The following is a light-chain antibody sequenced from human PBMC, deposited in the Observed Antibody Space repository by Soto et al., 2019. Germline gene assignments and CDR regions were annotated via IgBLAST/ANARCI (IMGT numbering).Light chain of an antibody. CDR1: QSISSY. CDR2: AAS. CDR3: QQTYNTPRT. V-gene: IGKV1-39*01. Sequence: DIQMTQSPSSLSASVGDRVTITCRASQSISSYLNWYQQKPGKAPKLLIHAASSLQSGVPSRFSGSGSGTDFTLTIRSLQPEDSSTYYCQQTYNTPRTFGQGTKVDIK. J-gene: IGKJ1*01.